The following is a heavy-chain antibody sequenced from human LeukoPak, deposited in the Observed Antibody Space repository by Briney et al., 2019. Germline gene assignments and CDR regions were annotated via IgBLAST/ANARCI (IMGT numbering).Heavy chain of an antibody. CDR2: IYRGGDT. Sequence: GGSLRLSCVASGFTVSTNYMSWVRQAPGKGPEWISIIYRGGDTYYADSVKGRFTISRDNSKNTLYLQMNAVRAEDTAVYYCARDKRYCTSGRCWGVQFGPWGQGTLVTVSS. J-gene: IGHJ5*02. D-gene: IGHD2-8*01. CDR3: ARDKRYCTSGRCWGVQFGP. CDR1: GFTVSTNY. V-gene: IGHV3-66*01.